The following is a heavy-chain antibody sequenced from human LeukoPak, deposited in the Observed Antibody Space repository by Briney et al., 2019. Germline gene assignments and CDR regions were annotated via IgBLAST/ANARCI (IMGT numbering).Heavy chain of an antibody. CDR1: GYTFTGYY. CDR3: ARDLDPPGGFDY. CDR2: INPNSGGT. J-gene: IGHJ4*02. Sequence: ASVKVSCKASGYTFTGYYMHWVRQAPGQGLEWMGWINPNSGGTNYAQKFQGRVTMTRDTSISTAYMELSRLRSDGTAVYYCARDLDPPGGFDYWGQGTLVTVSS. V-gene: IGHV1-2*02. D-gene: IGHD3-16*01.